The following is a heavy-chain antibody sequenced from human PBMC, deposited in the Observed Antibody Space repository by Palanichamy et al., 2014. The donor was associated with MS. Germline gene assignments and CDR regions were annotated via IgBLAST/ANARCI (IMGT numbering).Heavy chain of an antibody. CDR3: AKASDSSGYYYVGDY. J-gene: IGHJ4*02. D-gene: IGHD3-22*01. V-gene: IGHV3-23*01. CDR2: ISGRGGST. CDR1: GFTFSSYA. Sequence: EVQLLGSGGGLVQPGGSLRLSCAASGFTFSSYAMSWVRQAPGKGLEWVSGISGRGGSTYYADSVKGRFTISRDNSKNTLYLQMNSLRAEDTAVYYCAKASDSSGYYYVGDYWGQGTLVTVSS.